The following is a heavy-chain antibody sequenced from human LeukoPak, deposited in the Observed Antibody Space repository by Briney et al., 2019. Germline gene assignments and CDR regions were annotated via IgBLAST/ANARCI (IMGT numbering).Heavy chain of an antibody. D-gene: IGHD5-18*01. V-gene: IGHV3-15*01. J-gene: IGHJ1*01. CDR1: GFTFSNAW. CDR3: TTAGYSYGYSYFQH. CDR2: IKSKTDGGTT. Sequence: GGSLRLSRAASGFTFSNAWMSWVRQAPGKGLEWVGRIKSKTDGGTTDYAAPVKGRFTISRDDSKNTLYLQMNSLKTEDTAVYYCTTAGYSYGYSYFQHWGQGTLVTVSS.